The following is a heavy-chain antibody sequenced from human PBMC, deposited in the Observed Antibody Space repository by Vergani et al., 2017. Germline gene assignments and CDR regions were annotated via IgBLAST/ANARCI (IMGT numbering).Heavy chain of an antibody. CDR2: IYYSGST. D-gene: IGHD3-22*01. CDR1: GGSFSGYY. Sequence: QVQLQQWGAGLLKPSETLSLTCAVYGGSFSGYYWSWIRQPPGKGLEWIGYIYYSGSTNYNPSLKSRVTISVDTSKNQFSLKLSSVTAADTAVYYCARQDSRGAYYFDYWGQGTLVTVSS. V-gene: IGHV4-34*11. J-gene: IGHJ4*02. CDR3: ARQDSRGAYYFDY.